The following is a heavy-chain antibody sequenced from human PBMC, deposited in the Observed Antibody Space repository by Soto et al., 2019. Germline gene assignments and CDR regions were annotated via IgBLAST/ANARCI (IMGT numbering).Heavy chain of an antibody. V-gene: IGHV3-74*01. D-gene: IGHD1-1*01. CDR2: INSDGSST. J-gene: IGHJ4*02. CDR1: GLTFSNYW. CDR3: ATGRDYFEY. Sequence: PGGSLRLSCAASGLTFSNYWMHWVRQAPGKGLVWVSRINSDGSSTSYADSVKGRFTISRDNAKNTLYLQMNSLRPEDTAVYYCATGRDYFEYWGQGTLVTVSS.